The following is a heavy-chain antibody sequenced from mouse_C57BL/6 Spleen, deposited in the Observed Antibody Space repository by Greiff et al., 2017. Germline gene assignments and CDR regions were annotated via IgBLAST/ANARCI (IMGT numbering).Heavy chain of an antibody. J-gene: IGHJ3*01. D-gene: IGHD1-1*01. CDR1: GYTFTSYW. Sequence: QVQLQQPGAELVMPGASVKLSCKASGYTFTSYWMHWVKQRPGQGLEWIGEIDPSDSYTNYNQKFKGKSTLTVDKSSSTAYMQLSSLTSEDSAVYYCARFDYYGSSPFAYWGQGTLVTVSA. V-gene: IGHV1-69*01. CDR3: ARFDYYGSSPFAY. CDR2: IDPSDSYT.